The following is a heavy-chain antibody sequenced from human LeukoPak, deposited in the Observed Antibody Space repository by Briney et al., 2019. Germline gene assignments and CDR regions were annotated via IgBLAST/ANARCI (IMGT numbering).Heavy chain of an antibody. CDR1: GGSVFSGGYY. D-gene: IGHD1-26*01. J-gene: IGHJ4*02. Sequence: PSETLSLTCTVSGGSVFSGGYYWSWIRQHPGKGLEWIGYIYYSASTYYKPSLKSRVTISIDTSRAQFSLKLSSVTAADTAVYYCARGPLGASFVDYWSQGTLVTVSS. CDR2: IYYSAST. V-gene: IGHV4-31*03. CDR3: ARGPLGASFVDY.